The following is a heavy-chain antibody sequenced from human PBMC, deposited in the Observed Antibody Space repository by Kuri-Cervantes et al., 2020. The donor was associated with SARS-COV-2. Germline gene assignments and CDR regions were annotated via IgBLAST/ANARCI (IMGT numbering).Heavy chain of an antibody. CDR1: GGTFSSYA. CDR2: IIPIFGTA. V-gene: IGHV1-69*05. CDR3: ARSAVVTAIDAFDI. J-gene: IGHJ3*02. Sequence: SVNVSCKASGGTFSSYAISWVRQAPGQGLEWMGGIIPIFGTASYAQKVQGRVTMTRDTSTSTVYMELSSLRSEDTAVYYCARSAVVTAIDAFDIWGQGTMVTVSS. D-gene: IGHD2-21*02.